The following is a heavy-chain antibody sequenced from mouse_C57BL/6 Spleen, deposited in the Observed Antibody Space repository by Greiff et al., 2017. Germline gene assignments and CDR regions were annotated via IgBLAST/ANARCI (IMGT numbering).Heavy chain of an antibody. CDR2: IYPGDGDT. CDR1: GYAFSSYW. V-gene: IGHV1-80*01. D-gene: IGHD4-1*02. Sequence: QVQLQQSGAELVKPGASVKISCKASGYAFSSYWMNWVQQRPGTGLEWIGQIYPGDGDTNYNVKFKGKATLTADKSSSTAYMQLSSLTSEDSAVYFCSRSTQLPRFAYWGQGTLVTVSA. J-gene: IGHJ3*01. CDR3: SRSTQLPRFAY.